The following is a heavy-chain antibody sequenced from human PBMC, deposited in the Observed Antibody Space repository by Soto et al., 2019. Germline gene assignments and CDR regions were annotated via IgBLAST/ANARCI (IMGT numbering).Heavy chain of an antibody. CDR1: GFPFTTYG. Sequence: QALLVESGGGVVQPGRSLRLSCAASGFPFTTYGMHWVREGPGKGLEWVAVISYDGSNTYYADSVKGRFTISRDNSKNTLYLQMNSLRTEDTALYYCVGGQYYFDYRGQGTLVTVSS. V-gene: IGHV3-30*03. CDR2: ISYDGSNT. D-gene: IGHD3-10*01. J-gene: IGHJ4*02. CDR3: VGGQYYFDY.